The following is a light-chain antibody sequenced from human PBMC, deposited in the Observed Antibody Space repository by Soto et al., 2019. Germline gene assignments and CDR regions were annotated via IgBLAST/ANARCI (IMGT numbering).Light chain of an antibody. V-gene: IGKV3-15*01. CDR2: GAS. J-gene: IGKJ1*01. CDR3: QQYNSYSPT. Sequence: EILMTQSPATLSVSPGERATLSCRASQSVDSNLAWYQQKPGQAPRLLIYGASTRATGISARFSGSGSGTEFTLTISSLQPDDFATYYCQQYNSYSPTFGQGTKVDIK. CDR1: QSVDSN.